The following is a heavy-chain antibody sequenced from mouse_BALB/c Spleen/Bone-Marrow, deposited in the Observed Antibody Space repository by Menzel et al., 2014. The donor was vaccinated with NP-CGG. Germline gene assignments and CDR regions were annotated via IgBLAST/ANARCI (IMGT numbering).Heavy chain of an antibody. D-gene: IGHD1-1*01. CDR1: GYAFSSYW. V-gene: IGHV1-80*01. CDR2: IYPGDGDT. CDR3: ARMGDYSYYFDY. J-gene: IGHJ2*01. Sequence: QVQLQQSGAELVRPGSSVKISCKASGYAFSSYWMNWVEQRPGQGLEWIGQIYPGDGDTNYNGKFKGKATLTADKSSSTAYIQLSSLTSEDSAVYFCARMGDYSYYFDYWGQGTTLTVSS.